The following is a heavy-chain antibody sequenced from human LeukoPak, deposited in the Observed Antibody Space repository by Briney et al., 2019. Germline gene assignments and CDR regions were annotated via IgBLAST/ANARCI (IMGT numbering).Heavy chain of an antibody. Sequence: SETLSLTCTVSGGSISSYYWSWIRQPPGKGLEWIGYIYYSGSTNYNPSLKSRVTISVDTSKNQFSLKLSSVTAADTAVYYCARVGSGPRVFFDYWGQGTLVTVSS. CDR2: IYYSGST. D-gene: IGHD3-10*01. CDR3: ARVGSGPRVFFDY. V-gene: IGHV4-59*01. J-gene: IGHJ4*02. CDR1: GGSISSYY.